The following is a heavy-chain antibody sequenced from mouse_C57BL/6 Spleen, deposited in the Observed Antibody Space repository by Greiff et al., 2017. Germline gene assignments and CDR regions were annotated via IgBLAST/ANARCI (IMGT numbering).Heavy chain of an antibody. Sequence: EVKLVESGGGLVKPGGSLKLSCAASGFTFSDYGMHWVRQAPEKGLEWVAYISSGSSTIYYADTVKGRFTISRDNAKNTLFLQMTRLRSEDTAMYYCARGGYDIMDYWGQGTSVTVSS. CDR3: ARGGYDIMDY. CDR1: GFTFSDYG. CDR2: ISSGSSTI. V-gene: IGHV5-17*01. D-gene: IGHD2-2*01. J-gene: IGHJ4*01.